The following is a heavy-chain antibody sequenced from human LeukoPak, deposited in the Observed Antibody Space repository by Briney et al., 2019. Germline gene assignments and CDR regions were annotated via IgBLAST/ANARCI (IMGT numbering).Heavy chain of an antibody. CDR2: ISGTSSYI. CDR1: GFTYRSYS. D-gene: IGHD6-6*01. V-gene: IGHV3-21*01. J-gene: IGHJ6*04. Sequence: PGGSLRLSCAASGFTYRSYSMIWLRQAPGKGVELVSSISGTSSYIYYADSVKGRFTISRDNAKNSLYLQMNSLRAEDTAVYYGVSAPRVAAQDVWGKGTTVTVSS. CDR3: VSAPRVAAQDV.